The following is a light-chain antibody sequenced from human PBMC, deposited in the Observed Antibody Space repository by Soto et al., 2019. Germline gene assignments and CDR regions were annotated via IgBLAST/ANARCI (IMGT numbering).Light chain of an antibody. CDR3: QQYYNWPLT. Sequence: EIVMTQSPATLSVSPGERATLFCRASQSVSSYLAWYQQKPGQAPRLLIYGPSTRATGIPARFSGSGSGTEFTLTISSLQSEDFEVYYCQQYYNWPLTFGGGTKVDIK. CDR1: QSVSSY. CDR2: GPS. V-gene: IGKV3-15*01. J-gene: IGKJ4*01.